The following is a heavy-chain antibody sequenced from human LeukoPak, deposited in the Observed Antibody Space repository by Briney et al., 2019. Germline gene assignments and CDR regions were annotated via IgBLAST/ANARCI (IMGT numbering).Heavy chain of an antibody. J-gene: IGHJ4*02. V-gene: IGHV3-11*04. CDR1: GFTFSDYY. CDR2: ISSSGSTI. Sequence: GGSLRLSCAASGFTFSDYYMSWIRQAPGKGLEWVSYISSSGSTIYYADSVKGRFTISRDNAKNSLYLQMNSLRAEDTAVYYCAREFTEAFSPSVDYWGQGTLVTVSS. D-gene: IGHD6-6*01. CDR3: AREFTEAFSPSVDY.